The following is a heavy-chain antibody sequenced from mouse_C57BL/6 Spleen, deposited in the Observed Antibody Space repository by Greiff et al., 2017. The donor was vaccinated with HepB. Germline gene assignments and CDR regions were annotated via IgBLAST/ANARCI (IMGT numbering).Heavy chain of an antibody. Sequence: VQLQQPGAELVKPGASVKMSCKASGYTFTSYWITWVKQRPGQGLEWIGDIYPGSGSTNYNEKFKSKATLTVDTSSSTAYMQLSSLTSEDSAVYYGARSGGDDYEWFAYWGQGTLVTVSA. J-gene: IGHJ3*01. CDR2: IYPGSGST. V-gene: IGHV1-55*01. CDR1: GYTFTSYW. D-gene: IGHD2-4*01. CDR3: ARSGGDDYEWFAY.